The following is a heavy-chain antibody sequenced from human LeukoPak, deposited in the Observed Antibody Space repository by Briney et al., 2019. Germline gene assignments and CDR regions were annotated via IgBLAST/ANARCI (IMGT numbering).Heavy chain of an antibody. CDR3: ARDYSGTYSYYGLDV. Sequence: SETLSLTCTVSGGPIGIYHWTWIRQPAGRGLEWLGRIYASGSTNYNPSLNSRVTISVDTSKNQFSLKLTSVTAADTAVYYCARDYSGTYSYYGLDVWGQGTTVTVSS. V-gene: IGHV4-4*07. D-gene: IGHD5-12*01. CDR1: GGPIGIYH. CDR2: IYASGST. J-gene: IGHJ6*02.